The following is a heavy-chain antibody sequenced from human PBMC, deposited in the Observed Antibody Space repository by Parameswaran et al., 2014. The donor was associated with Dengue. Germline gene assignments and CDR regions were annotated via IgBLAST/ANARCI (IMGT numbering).Heavy chain of an antibody. D-gene: IGHD3-10*01. CDR2: IYHSGST. CDR3: ARGALWFGELGFDP. V-gene: IGHV4-30-2*01. J-gene: IGHJ5*02. Sequence: VRQAPGKGLEWIGYIYHSGSTYYNPSLKSRVTISVDRSKNQFSLKLSSVTAADTAVYYCARGALWFGELGFDPWGQGTLVTVSS.